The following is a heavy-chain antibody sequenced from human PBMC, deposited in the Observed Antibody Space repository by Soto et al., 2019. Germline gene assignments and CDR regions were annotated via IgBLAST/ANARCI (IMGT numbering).Heavy chain of an antibody. CDR3: SRDFGHAYYSDY. CDR1: GFSLSNYN. V-gene: IGHV3-48*02. CDR2: ITDSSDTV. Sequence: GGSLRLSCVASGFSLSNYNMNWARQAPGKGLEWVSYITDSSDTVHYADSVRGRFTISRDNAESSVYLQMNSLRDEDTAVYFFSRDFGHAYYSDY. D-gene: IGHD3-3*01. J-gene: IGHJ4*01.